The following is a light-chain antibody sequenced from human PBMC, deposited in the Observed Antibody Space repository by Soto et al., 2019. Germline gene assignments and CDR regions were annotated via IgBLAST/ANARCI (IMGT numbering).Light chain of an antibody. J-gene: IGKJ4*01. CDR1: ESIGKL. CDR3: QEYVSYSALT. Sequence: DIQMTQSPSTLSASIGDRVTISCRASESIGKLLAWYQQKAGKAPQRLISEASTLQSGVPSRFSGRGSGTDFTLTINSLQPDDFATYYCQEYVSYSALTFGGGTRVEI. CDR2: EAS. V-gene: IGKV1-5*03.